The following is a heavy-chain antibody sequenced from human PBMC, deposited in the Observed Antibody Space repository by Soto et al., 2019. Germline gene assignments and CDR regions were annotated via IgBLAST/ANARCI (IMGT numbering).Heavy chain of an antibody. CDR3: AKCYPRYSSGLKAYCFDH. CDR2: ISGSGSSS. D-gene: IGHD6-19*01. V-gene: IGHV3-23*01. J-gene: IGHJ4*02. CDR1: EFTFSSYA. Sequence: GGSLRLSGAASEFTFSSYAMSCVRQAPGKGLEWVSAISGSGSSSYYADSVKGRFTISRDNSKNTLYLQMNSLRAEDTAVYYCAKCYPRYSSGLKAYCFDHWGQAPLFTV.